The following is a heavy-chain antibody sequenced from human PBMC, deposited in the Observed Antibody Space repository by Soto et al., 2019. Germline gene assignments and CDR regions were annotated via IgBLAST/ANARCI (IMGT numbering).Heavy chain of an antibody. Sequence: GGSLRLSCAASGFTFSSFHMNWVRQAPGRGLEWVSAISGSGSPTYYADSVKGRFTISRDNSKNTLYLQMNSLRADDTAVYYCARDMSGGTYNYYYGMDVWGQGTTVTVSS. CDR2: ISGSGSPT. CDR3: ARDMSGGTYNYYYGMDV. D-gene: IGHD1-26*01. V-gene: IGHV3-23*01. CDR1: GFTFSSFH. J-gene: IGHJ6*02.